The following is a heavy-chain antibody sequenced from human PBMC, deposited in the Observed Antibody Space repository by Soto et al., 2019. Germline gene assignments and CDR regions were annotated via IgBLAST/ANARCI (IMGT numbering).Heavy chain of an antibody. D-gene: IGHD3-9*01. CDR2: ISGSGGST. CDR1: GFPFSGYA. V-gene: IGHV3-23*01. J-gene: IGHJ3*01. CDR3: QVTGYPDAFDV. Sequence: GGSLRLSCAASGFPFSGYAMSWVRQAPGKGLEWVSAISGSGGSTYYADSVKGRFTISRDNSKNTLYLQMNSLRAEDTAVYYGQVTGYPDAFDVWGRGTMVTVSS.